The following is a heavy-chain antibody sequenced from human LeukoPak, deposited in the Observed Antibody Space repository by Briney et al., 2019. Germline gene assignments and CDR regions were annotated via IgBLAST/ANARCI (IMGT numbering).Heavy chain of an antibody. V-gene: IGHV4-59*01. J-gene: IGHJ3*02. CDR2: IYYSGST. D-gene: IGHD6-25*01. Sequence: LETLSLTCTVSGGSISSYYWSWIRQPPGKGLEWIGYIYYSGSTNYNPSLKGRVTISVDTSKNQFSLKLSSVTAADTAVYYCARDRLDAFDIWGQGTMVTVSS. CDR1: GGSISSYY. CDR3: ARDRLDAFDI.